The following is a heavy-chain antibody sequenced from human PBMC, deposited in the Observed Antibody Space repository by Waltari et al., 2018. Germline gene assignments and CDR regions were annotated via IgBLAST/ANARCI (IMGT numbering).Heavy chain of an antibody. CDR1: DGPFTAYH. V-gene: IGHV4-59*01. Sequence: QVQLQESGPGLVKPSETLSLTCSVHDGPFTAYHWSWIRPPHGKALEWIGSIENSGNTNYNPSLKSRVTMSRDTSKNQVSLKVNSVTAADTAVYYCARHLGWGNYFYMDVWGKGSTVIVSS. D-gene: IGHD6-19*01. CDR2: IENSGNT. J-gene: IGHJ6*03. CDR3: ARHLGWGNYFYMDV.